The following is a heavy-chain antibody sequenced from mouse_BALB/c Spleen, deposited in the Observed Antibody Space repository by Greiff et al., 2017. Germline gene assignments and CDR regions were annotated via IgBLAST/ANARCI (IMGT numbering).Heavy chain of an antibody. CDR3: ARDPPYRSYAMDY. CDR1: GFSLTGYG. CDR2: IWGDGST. D-gene: IGHD2-14*01. J-gene: IGHJ4*01. V-gene: IGHV2-6-7*01. Sequence: QVQLQQSGPGLVAPSQSLSITCTVSGFSLTGYGVNWVRQPPGKGLEWLGMIWGDGSTDYNSALKSRLSISKDNSKSQVFLKMNSLQTDDTARYYCARDPPYRSYAMDYWGQGTSVTVSS.